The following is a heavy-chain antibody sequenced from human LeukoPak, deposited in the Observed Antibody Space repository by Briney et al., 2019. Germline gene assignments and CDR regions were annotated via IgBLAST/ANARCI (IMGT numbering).Heavy chain of an antibody. D-gene: IGHD3-10*01. CDR1: GFPYRCYE. J-gene: IGHJ4*02. Sequence: GGSLSLLRAVSGFPYRCYEMKWVRQAPGKGLEWVSYISSSGSTIYYADSVKGRFTISRDNAKTSLYLQMNSLRAEDTAVYCCASRNTYGSSWGQGTLVTVSS. V-gene: IGHV3-48*03. CDR2: ISSSGSTI. CDR3: ASRNTYGSS.